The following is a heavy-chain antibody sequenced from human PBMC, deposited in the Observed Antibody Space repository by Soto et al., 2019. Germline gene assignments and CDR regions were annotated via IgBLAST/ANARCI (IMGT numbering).Heavy chain of an antibody. CDR2: IYYSGST. J-gene: IGHJ6*02. CDR3: ARLGSDCSGGSCYSSYYYYYGMDV. D-gene: IGHD2-15*01. CDR1: GGSISSYY. V-gene: IGHV4-59*08. Sequence: PSETLSLTCTVSGGSISSYYWSWIRQPPGKGLEWIGYIYYSGSTNYNPSLKSRVTISVDTSKNQFSLKLSSVTAADTAVYYCARLGSDCSGGSCYSSYYYYYGMDVWGQGTTVTVSS.